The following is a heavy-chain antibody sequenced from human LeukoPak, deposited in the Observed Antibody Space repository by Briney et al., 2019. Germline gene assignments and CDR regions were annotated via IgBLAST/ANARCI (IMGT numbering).Heavy chain of an antibody. V-gene: IGHV4-61*02. Sequence: SQTLSLTCTVSGGSISSGSYYWSWIRQPAGKGLEWIGRIYTSGSTNYNPSLKSRVTISVDTSKNQFSLKLSSVTAADTAVYYCARQKYNYDTSGSDDAFDIWGQGTMVTVSS. D-gene: IGHD3-22*01. J-gene: IGHJ3*02. CDR3: ARQKYNYDTSGSDDAFDI. CDR2: IYTSGST. CDR1: GGSISSGSYY.